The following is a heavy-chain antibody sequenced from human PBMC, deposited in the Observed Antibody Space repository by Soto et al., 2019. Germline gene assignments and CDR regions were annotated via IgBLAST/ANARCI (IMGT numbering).Heavy chain of an antibody. D-gene: IGHD3-22*01. CDR3: ARGNYDSSGSHGY. V-gene: IGHV4-61*01. CDR1: GGSVSSGSYY. J-gene: IGHJ4*02. Sequence: SQTLSLTCTVSGGSVSSGSYYCSWIRQPPGKGLEWRGYIYYSVSTNYNPSLKSRVTISVYTSKNQFSLKLSSVTAADTAVYYCARGNYDSSGSHGYWGQGTLVAVSS. CDR2: IYYSVST.